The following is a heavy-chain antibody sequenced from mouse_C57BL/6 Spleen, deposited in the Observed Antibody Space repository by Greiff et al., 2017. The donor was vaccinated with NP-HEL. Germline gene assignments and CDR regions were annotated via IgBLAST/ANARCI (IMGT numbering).Heavy chain of an antibody. CDR2: IYPGSGST. V-gene: IGHV1-55*01. D-gene: IGHD2-4*01. CDR1: GYTFTSYW. Sequence: VQLQQPGAELVKPGASVKMSCKASGYTFTSYWITWVKQRPGQGLEWIGDIYPGSGSTNYNEKFKSKATLTVDTSSSTAYMQLSSLTSEDSAVYYCARGRDYDVSYFDYWGQGTTLTVSS. J-gene: IGHJ2*01. CDR3: ARGRDYDVSYFDY.